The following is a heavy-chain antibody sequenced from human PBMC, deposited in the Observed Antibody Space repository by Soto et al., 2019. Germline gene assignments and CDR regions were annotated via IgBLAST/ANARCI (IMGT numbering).Heavy chain of an antibody. V-gene: IGHV3-33*08. CDR1: GFTFSSYG. Sequence: PGGSLRLSCAASGFTFSSYGMHWVRQAPGKGLDWVAVIWYDGSNKYYADSVKGRFTISRDNSKNTLYLQMNSLRAEDTAVYYCARDHGVVLMVYAIWSYFDYWGQGTLVTVSS. J-gene: IGHJ4*02. D-gene: IGHD2-8*01. CDR3: ARDHGVVLMVYAIWSYFDY. CDR2: IWYDGSNK.